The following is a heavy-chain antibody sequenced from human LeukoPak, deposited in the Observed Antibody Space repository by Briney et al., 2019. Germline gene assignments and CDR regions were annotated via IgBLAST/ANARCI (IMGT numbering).Heavy chain of an antibody. CDR2: IYYSGGT. CDR1: GGSISSYY. CDR3: ARETESSSWFAGTILLRATNWYFDL. J-gene: IGHJ2*01. Sequence: SETLSLTCTVSGGSISSYYWSWIRQPPGKGLEWIGYIYYSGGTNYNPSLKGRVTISVDTSKNQFSLKLSSVTAADTAVYYCARETESSSWFAGTILLRATNWYFDLWGRGTLVTVSS. V-gene: IGHV4-59*01. D-gene: IGHD6-13*01.